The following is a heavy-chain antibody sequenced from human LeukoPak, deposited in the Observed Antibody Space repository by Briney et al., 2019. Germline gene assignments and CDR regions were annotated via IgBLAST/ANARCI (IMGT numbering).Heavy chain of an antibody. CDR1: GFSVSGYW. D-gene: IGHD6-13*01. Sequence: GGSLRLSCAVSGFSVSGYWMTWVRQAPGKGLEWVANIKQDGSEKNYVDSVKGRFTISRDNAENSLFLQMNSLRVEDTAVYYCARGKATSSSSWYDFDYWGQGTLVTVSS. CDR3: ARGKATSSSSWYDFDY. J-gene: IGHJ4*02. V-gene: IGHV3-7*01. CDR2: IKQDGSEK.